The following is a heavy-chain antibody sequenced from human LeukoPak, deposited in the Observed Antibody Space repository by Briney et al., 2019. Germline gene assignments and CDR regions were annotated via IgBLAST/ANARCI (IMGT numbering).Heavy chain of an antibody. D-gene: IGHD5-24*01. J-gene: IGHJ3*02. CDR1: GYSISSGYY. CDR2: IYHSGST. V-gene: IGHV4-38-2*02. Sequence: PSETLSLTCTVSGYSISSGYYWGWIRQPPGKGLEWIGSIYHSGSTYYNPSLKSRVTISVDTSKNQFSLKLSSVTAADTAVYYCARIRDGYNQAAFDIWGQGTMVTVSS. CDR3: ARIRDGYNQAAFDI.